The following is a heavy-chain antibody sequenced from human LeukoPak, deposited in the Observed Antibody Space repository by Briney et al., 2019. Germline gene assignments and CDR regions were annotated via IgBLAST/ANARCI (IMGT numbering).Heavy chain of an antibody. V-gene: IGHV1-46*01. D-gene: IGHD6-13*01. CDR3: ARDLAQQLPSNHDAFDI. CDR2: INPSGGST. Sequence: GASVKVSCKASGYTFTGYYIHWVRQAPGQGLEWMGIINPSGGSTSYAQKFQGRVTMTRDMSTSTVYMELSSLRSEDTAVYYCARDLAQQLPSNHDAFDIWGQGTMVTVSS. J-gene: IGHJ3*02. CDR1: GYTFTGYY.